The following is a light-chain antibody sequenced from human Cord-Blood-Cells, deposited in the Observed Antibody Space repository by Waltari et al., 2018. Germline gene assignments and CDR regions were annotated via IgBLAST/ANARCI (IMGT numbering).Light chain of an antibody. CDR1: SSDVWSSNL. V-gene: IGLV2-23*01. Sequence: QSALTQPASVSGSPGQSLTISCTGTSSDVWSSNLFSWYQQHPGKAPKLMIYEGSKRPSGVSNRFSGSKSGNTASLTISGLQAEDEADYYCCSYAGSSTFVFGTGTKVTVL. J-gene: IGLJ1*01. CDR3: CSYAGSSTFV. CDR2: EGS.